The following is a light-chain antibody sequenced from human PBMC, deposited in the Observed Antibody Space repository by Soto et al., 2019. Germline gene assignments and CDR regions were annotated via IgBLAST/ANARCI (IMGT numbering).Light chain of an antibody. CDR3: QHYGTSPST. CDR2: SAS. J-gene: IGKJ1*01. CDR1: RSVFYSSNNESY. Sequence: DIVMTQSPDSLAVSLVESATIKFKSIRSVFYSSNNESYLAWYQQNPGQPPRLLIYSASTRATGIPDRFSGSGSGTDFTLTISRLEPEDFAVYYCQHYGTSPSTFGRGTKVDIK. V-gene: IGKV4-1*01.